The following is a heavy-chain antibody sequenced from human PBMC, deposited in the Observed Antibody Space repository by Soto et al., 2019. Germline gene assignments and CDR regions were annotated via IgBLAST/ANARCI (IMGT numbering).Heavy chain of an antibody. CDR1: GFSLSTSGVA. CDR3: AHRPPERGLASFDP. CDR2: IYWDDDK. D-gene: IGHD1-1*01. V-gene: IGHV2-5*02. J-gene: IGHJ5*02. Sequence: QITLKESGPTLVKPTQTLTLTCTFSGFSLSTSGVAVGWIRQPPGKALEWLALIYWDDDKRYSPSLKSSLTITKDTSKNQVVLTRTNMDPVDTATYYCAHRPPERGLASFDPWGQGTLVTVSS.